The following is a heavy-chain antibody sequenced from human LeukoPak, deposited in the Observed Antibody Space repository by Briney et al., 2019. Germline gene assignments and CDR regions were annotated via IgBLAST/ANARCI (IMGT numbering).Heavy chain of an antibody. CDR3: AKDAQRGFDYSNSLEK. D-gene: IGHD4-11*01. CDR2: IWNDGSSQ. CDR1: RFIFSHYG. V-gene: IGHV3-33*06. J-gene: IGHJ4*02. Sequence: GESLTLSCVASRFIFSHYGMHWVRQAPGKGLEWLSVIWNDGSSQFYAASVKGRFTISRDNSQNTVYLQMNNVRAEDTAVYCCAKDAQRGFDYSNSLEKWGQGTLVIVSS.